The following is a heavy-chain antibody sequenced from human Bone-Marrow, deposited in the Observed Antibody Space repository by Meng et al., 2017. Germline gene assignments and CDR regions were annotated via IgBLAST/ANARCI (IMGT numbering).Heavy chain of an antibody. CDR1: GYTFTSYG. CDR2: ISAYNGNT. Sequence: ASVKVSCKASGYTFTSYGISWVRQAPGQGLEWMGWISAYNGNTNYAQKLQGRVTMTTDTSTSTAYMELRSLRSDDTAVYYCARGCIAAAGTVPHYFDYWGQGTLVTVSS. J-gene: IGHJ4*02. D-gene: IGHD6-13*01. CDR3: ARGCIAAAGTVPHYFDY. V-gene: IGHV1-18*01.